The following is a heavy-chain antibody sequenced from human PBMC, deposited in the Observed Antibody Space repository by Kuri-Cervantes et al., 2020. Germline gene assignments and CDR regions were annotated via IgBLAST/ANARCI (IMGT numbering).Heavy chain of an antibody. CDR3: ARGDRVVVVKTAGPFNAFDI. J-gene: IGHJ3*02. D-gene: IGHD2-15*01. CDR2: ISGDGITT. Sequence: GESLKISCAASGFTFNNHWMHWVRQAPGKGLVWVSRISGDGITTTYADSVKGRFTISRDNAKNTLYLQMNSLRAEGMAVYYCARGDRVVVVKTAGPFNAFDIWGQGAVVTVSS. CDR1: GFTFNNHW. V-gene: IGHV3-74*01.